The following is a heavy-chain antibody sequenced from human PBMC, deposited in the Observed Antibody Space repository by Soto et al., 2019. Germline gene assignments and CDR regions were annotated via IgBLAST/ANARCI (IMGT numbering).Heavy chain of an antibody. V-gene: IGHV2-5*02. CDR1: GFSLSTSGVG. Sequence: QITLKESGPTLVKPTQTLTLTCTFSGFSLSTSGVGVGWIRQPPGKALEWLALIYWDDDKRYSPSLKSRLTTXKXTXXNQVVLTMTNMDPVDTATYYCAHKGFFTVTKGFDYWGQGTLVTVSS. J-gene: IGHJ4*02. CDR3: AHKGFFTVTKGFDY. CDR2: IYWDDDK. D-gene: IGHD4-17*01.